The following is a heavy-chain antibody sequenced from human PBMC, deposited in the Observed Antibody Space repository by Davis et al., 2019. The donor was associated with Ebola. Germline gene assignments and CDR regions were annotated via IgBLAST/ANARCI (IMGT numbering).Heavy chain of an antibody. Sequence: AGSLTLSCEASGFTFSIYSMNWVRQAPGKGLEWVSYISSSSSSKFYPDSVKGRFTISRDNAKKSLYLQMNSLRDEDTAVYFCARGVGGAFDIWGQGTMVTVSS. V-gene: IGHV3-48*02. CDR3: ARGVGGAFDI. CDR1: GFTFSIYS. D-gene: IGHD2-15*01. CDR2: ISSSSSSK. J-gene: IGHJ3*02.